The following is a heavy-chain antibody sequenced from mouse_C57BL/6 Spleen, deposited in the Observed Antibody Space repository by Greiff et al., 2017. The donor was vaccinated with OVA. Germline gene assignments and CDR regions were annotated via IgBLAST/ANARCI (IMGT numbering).Heavy chain of an antibody. J-gene: IGHJ3*01. CDR2: IDPSDSYT. Sequence: QVQLQQPGAELVRPGTSVKLSCKASGYTFTSYWMHWVKQRPGQGLEWIGVIDPSDSYTNSNQKFKGKATLTVDTSSSTAYMQLSSLKSEDSAVYYCSRGGLRRPPAWCAYWGKGTLVTVSA. D-gene: IGHD2-2*01. V-gene: IGHV1-59*01. CDR3: SRGGLRRPPAWCAY. CDR1: GYTFTSYW.